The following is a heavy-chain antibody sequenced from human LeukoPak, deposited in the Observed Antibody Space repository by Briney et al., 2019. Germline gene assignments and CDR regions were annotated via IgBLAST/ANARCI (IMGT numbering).Heavy chain of an antibody. J-gene: IGHJ3*02. CDR2: INPSGGST. V-gene: IGHV1-46*01. CDR3: ARVASSGNDAFDI. Sequence: ASVKVSCKASGGTFSNFVFSWVRQAPGQGLEWMGIINPSGGSTSYAQKFQGRVTMTRDTSTSTVYMELSSLRSEDTAVYYCARVASSGNDAFDIWGQGTMVTVSS. CDR1: GGTFSNFV. D-gene: IGHD3-10*01.